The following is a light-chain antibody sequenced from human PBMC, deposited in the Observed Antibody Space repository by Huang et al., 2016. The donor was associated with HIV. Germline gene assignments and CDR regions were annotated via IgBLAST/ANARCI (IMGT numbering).Light chain of an antibody. J-gene: IGKJ1*01. Sequence: DVQMTQSPSSLSASVGDKVTITCRASEDISNSLAWYFQKPGKVPELLIYGASSLQGGVSSRFSGSGSGTQFTLTISGLQPGDVGTYYCQNYHRAPRTFGQGTKVEVK. CDR3: QNYHRAPRT. V-gene: IGKV1-27*01. CDR2: GAS. CDR1: EDISNS.